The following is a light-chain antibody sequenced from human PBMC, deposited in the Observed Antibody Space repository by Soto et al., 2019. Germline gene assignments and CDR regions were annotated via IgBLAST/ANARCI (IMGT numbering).Light chain of an antibody. CDR3: QQYSNWPT. CDR2: GAS. CDR1: ESVRSS. V-gene: IGKV3-15*01. J-gene: IGKJ1*01. Sequence: EIVMTQSPATLSLSPGERATLSCRASESVRSSLAWYQQKFGQTPRLLIYGASTRATGVPARFSGSESGTEFNLTISRLQSEDFAVYYCQQYSNWPTFGQGTKV.